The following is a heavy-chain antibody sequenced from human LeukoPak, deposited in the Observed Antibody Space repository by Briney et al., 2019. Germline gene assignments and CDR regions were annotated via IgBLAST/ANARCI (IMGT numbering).Heavy chain of an antibody. CDR2: ISSSSSYI. Sequence: PGGSLRLSCAASGFTFSSYSMNWVRQAPGKGLEWVSSISSSSSYIYYADSVKDRFTISGDSAKNSLYLQMNSLRAEDTAVYYCARAAYCGGDCFFDYWGQGTLVTVSS. V-gene: IGHV3-21*01. D-gene: IGHD2-21*02. CDR3: ARAAYCGGDCFFDY. CDR1: GFTFSSYS. J-gene: IGHJ4*02.